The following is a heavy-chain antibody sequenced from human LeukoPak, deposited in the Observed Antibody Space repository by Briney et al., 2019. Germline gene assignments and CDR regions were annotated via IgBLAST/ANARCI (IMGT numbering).Heavy chain of an antibody. CDR2: LYWDDDN. V-gene: IGHV2-5*02. CDR3: AHRQGYYGSGTPWYYFDY. J-gene: IGHJ4*01. CDR1: GFSLSTTGVG. D-gene: IGHD3-10*01. Sequence: SRPTRVEPTQTLTLSCTFSGFSLSTTGVGVGWIRQSPGKTLEWLALLYWDDDNRYSPSLRSRLTITKDTSKNQVVLTMTNMDPVDTATYYCAHRQGYYGSGTPWYYFDYWGHGTLVTVSS.